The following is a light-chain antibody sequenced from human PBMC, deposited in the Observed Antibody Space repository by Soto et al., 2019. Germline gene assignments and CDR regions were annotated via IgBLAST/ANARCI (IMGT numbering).Light chain of an antibody. CDR2: DVS. J-gene: IGLJ3*02. Sequence: QSALTQPASVSGSPGQSVTISCTGTSSDVGAHNSVSWYQQHPGKAPKLIIFDVSNRPSGVSNRFSGSKSGNTASLTISGLHAEDDADYYCSSFTDTGTVMFGGGTQLTVL. V-gene: IGLV2-14*03. CDR1: SSDVGAHNS. CDR3: SSFTDTGTVM.